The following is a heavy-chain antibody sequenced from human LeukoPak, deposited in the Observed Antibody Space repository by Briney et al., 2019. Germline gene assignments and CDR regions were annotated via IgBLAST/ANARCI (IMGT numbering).Heavy chain of an antibody. CDR3: ARERAYYYGSGSYWINWFDP. V-gene: IGHV4-4*07. J-gene: IGHJ5*02. Sequence: SETLSLTCTVSGGSISSYYWGWIRQPAGKGLEWIGRIYTSGSTNYNPSLKSRVTMSVDTSKNQFSLKLSSVTAADTAVYYCARERAYYYGSGSYWINWFDPWGQGTLVTVSS. CDR2: IYTSGST. CDR1: GGSISSYY. D-gene: IGHD3-10*01.